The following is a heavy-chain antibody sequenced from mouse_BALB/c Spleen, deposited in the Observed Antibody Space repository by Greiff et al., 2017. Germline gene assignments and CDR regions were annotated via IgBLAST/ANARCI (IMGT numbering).Heavy chain of an antibody. V-gene: IGHV1-69*02. CDR3: ARSFFDY. CDR1: GYTFTSYW. J-gene: IGHJ2*01. CDR2: IDPSDSET. Sequence: QVQLQQPGAELVKPGAPVKLSCKASGYTFTSYWMNWVKQRPGRGLEWIGRIDPSDSETHYNQKLKDKATLTVDKSSSTAYIQLSSLTSEDSAVYYCARSFFDYWGQGTTLTVSS.